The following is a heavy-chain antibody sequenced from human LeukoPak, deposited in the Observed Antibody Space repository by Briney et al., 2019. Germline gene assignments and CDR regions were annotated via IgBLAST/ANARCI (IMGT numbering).Heavy chain of an antibody. V-gene: IGHV3-7*03. CDR1: GFTFSSYW. CDR2: IKQDGSEE. D-gene: IGHD3-9*01. J-gene: IGHJ4*02. Sequence: GGSLRLSCAASGFTFSSYWMSWVRQAPGKGLEGVANIKQDGSEEYYVDSVKGRFTISRDNAKNSLYLQMNSLRVEDTAVYYCARGDILTGYAYWGQGTLVTVSS. CDR3: ARGDILTGYAY.